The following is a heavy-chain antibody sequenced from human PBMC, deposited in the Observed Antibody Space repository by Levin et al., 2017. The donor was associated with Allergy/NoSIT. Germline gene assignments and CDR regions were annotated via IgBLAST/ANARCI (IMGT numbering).Heavy chain of an antibody. V-gene: IGHV4-39*01. CDR3: ARLPKPRVGSASYYYYMDV. Sequence: SSQTLSLTCTVSGGSISSVSHYWGWIRQPPGKGLEWIGGIYYGGSTYYNPSLKGRVTLSVDTPKNQFALKLSTVTAADTAVYYCARLPKPRVGSASYYYYMDVWGKGTAVTVSS. J-gene: IGHJ6*03. CDR1: GGSISSVSHY. CDR2: IYYGGST. D-gene: IGHD1-1*01.